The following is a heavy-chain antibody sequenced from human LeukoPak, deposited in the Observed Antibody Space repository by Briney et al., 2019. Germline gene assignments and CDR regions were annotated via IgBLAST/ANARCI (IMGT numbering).Heavy chain of an antibody. CDR3: SRDRLGGLDL. CDR1: GFDFSTYA. Sequence: GGSLRLSCATSGFDFSTYAINWVRQAPGKGLEWVSSISTMSNYIFYGDSVKGRFTISRDNAKNSVYLQMNSLRPEDTAVYYCSRDRLGGLDLWGQGTLVTVSS. D-gene: IGHD5-12*01. J-gene: IGHJ5*02. V-gene: IGHV3-21*01. CDR2: ISTMSNYI.